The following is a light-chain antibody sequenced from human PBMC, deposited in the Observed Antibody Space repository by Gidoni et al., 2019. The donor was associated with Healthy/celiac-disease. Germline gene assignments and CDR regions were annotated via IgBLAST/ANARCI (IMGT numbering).Light chain of an antibody. CDR1: QSVSSY. CDR2: DAS. V-gene: IGKV3-11*01. Sequence: EIVLTPSPSTLSLSPGERATLSCRASQSVSSYLAWYQQKPGQAPRLLIYDASNRATGIPARFSGSVSGTDFTLTISSLEPEDFAVYYCQQRSNWPPGLLTFGGGTKVEIK. J-gene: IGKJ4*01. CDR3: QQRSNWPPGLLT.